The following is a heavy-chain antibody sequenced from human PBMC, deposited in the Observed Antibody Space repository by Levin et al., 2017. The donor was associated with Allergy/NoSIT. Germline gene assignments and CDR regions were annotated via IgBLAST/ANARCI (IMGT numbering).Heavy chain of an antibody. D-gene: IGHD5-24*01. CDR2: ISSGSSVI. CDR3: GRGGNGATIHDTLDI. V-gene: IGHV3-21*01. Sequence: NPGESLKISCAASGFIFSTYSMNWVRQAPGKGLEWVASISSGSSVIFYADSLKGRFTISRDNAKNSLYLQMNSLSAEDTAVYHCGRGGNGATIHDTLDIWGQGTMVTVSS. CDR1: GFIFSTYS. J-gene: IGHJ3*02.